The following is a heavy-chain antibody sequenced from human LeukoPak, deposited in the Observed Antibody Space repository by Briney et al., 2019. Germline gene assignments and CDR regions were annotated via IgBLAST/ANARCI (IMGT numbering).Heavy chain of an antibody. D-gene: IGHD6-6*01. CDR2: ISYDGSNK. V-gene: IGHV3-30-3*01. CDR1: GFTFSSYA. CDR3: ARVASSSSVRLGY. J-gene: IGHJ4*02. Sequence: GGSLRLSCAASGFTFSSYAMHWVRQAPGKGLEWVAVISYDGSNKYYADSVKGRFTISRDNSKNTLYLQMNSLRAEDTAVYYCARVASSSSVRLGYWGQGTLVTVSS.